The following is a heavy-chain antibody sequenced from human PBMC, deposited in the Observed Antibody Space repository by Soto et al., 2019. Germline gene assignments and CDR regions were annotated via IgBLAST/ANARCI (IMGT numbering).Heavy chain of an antibody. V-gene: IGHV4-59*08. CDR2: IYHSGTT. CDR3: ARLPAVPGSLAWFDP. J-gene: IGHJ5*02. D-gene: IGHD3-10*01. CDR1: GASIRTSY. Sequence: QVQLQESGPGLVRPSETLSLTCTVSGASIRTSYWTWIRQPPGKGLEWIAYIYHSGTTRYNPSLNSRATISADTSKNQLSLKLSSVTTADTAVYYCARLPAVPGSLAWFDPWGQGTLVTVSS.